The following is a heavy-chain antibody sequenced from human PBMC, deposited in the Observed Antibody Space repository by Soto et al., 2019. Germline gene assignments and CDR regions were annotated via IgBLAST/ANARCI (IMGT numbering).Heavy chain of an antibody. V-gene: IGHV4-59*01. J-gene: IGHJ4*02. CDR3: ARDIY. CDR2: MYYSGGS. CDR1: GGSISYYY. Sequence: SETLSLTCTVSGGSISYYYWSWIRQPPGKGLEWIGYMYYSGGSNYNPSLNSRVTISVDTSKNQFSLKLSSVTAADTAVYYCARDIYWGQGTLVTVSS.